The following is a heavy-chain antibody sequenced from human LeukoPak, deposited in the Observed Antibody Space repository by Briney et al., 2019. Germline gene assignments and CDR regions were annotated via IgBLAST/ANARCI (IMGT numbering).Heavy chain of an antibody. CDR3: AREQGGSGWSGFDY. D-gene: IGHD6-13*01. Sequence: GGSLRLSCAPSIGFTLRNYAIHWVRQAPGKGLEWVAVISIDGSRQHYADFLVGRFTISRDNSKNTVSLQMSSLRTEDTAVYCAREQGGSGWSGFDYWGQGTLVTVSS. CDR2: ISIDGSRQ. J-gene: IGHJ4*02. V-gene: IGHV3-30*15. CDR1: GFTLRNYA.